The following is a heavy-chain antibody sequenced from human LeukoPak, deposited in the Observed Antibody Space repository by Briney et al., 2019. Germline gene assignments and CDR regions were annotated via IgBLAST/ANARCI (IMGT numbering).Heavy chain of an antibody. J-gene: IGHJ4*02. CDR2: ISYDGSNK. V-gene: IGHV3-30-3*01. CDR1: GFTFSSYA. D-gene: IGHD5-24*01. CDR3: ASPRWLQSKGNH. Sequence: PGGSLRLSCAASGFTFSSYAMHWVRQAPGKGLEWVAVISYDGSNKYYADSVKGRFTISRDNSKNTLYLQMNSLRAEDTAVYYCASPRWLQSKGNHWGQGTLVTVSS.